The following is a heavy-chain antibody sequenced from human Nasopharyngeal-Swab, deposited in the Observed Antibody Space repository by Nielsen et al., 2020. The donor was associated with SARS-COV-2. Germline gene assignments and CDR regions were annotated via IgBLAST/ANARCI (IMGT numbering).Heavy chain of an antibody. CDR1: GFTFDDYA. Sequence: GGSLRLSCAASGFTFDDYAMHWVRKAPGKGLEWVSGISWNSGSIGYADSVKGRFTISRDNAKNSLYLQMNSLRAEDTALYYCAKDKVALSGYYYGMDVWGQGTTVTVSS. CDR3: AKDKVALSGYYYGMDV. J-gene: IGHJ6*02. CDR2: ISWNSGSI. D-gene: IGHD5-12*01. V-gene: IGHV3-9*01.